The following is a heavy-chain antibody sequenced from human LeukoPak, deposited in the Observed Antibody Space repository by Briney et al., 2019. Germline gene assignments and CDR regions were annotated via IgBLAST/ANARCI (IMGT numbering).Heavy chain of an antibody. CDR2: MNPNSGNT. V-gene: IGHV1-8*01. Sequence: GASVKVSCKASGYTFTSYDINWVRQATGQGLEWMGWMNPNSGNTGYAQKFQGRVTMTRNTSISTAYMELSSLRSEDTAVYYCATSYGGIHAECFQPWGQGTLVTVSS. CDR1: GYTFTSYD. D-gene: IGHD4-23*01. J-gene: IGHJ1*01. CDR3: ATSYGGIHAECFQP.